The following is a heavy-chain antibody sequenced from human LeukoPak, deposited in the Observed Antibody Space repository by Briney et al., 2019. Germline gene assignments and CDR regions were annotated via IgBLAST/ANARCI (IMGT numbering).Heavy chain of an antibody. CDR1: GGTSSSYA. CDR3: ARSRIAAAGTPYYYGMDV. D-gene: IGHD6-13*01. V-gene: IGHV1-69*01. Sequence: SVKVSCKASGGTSSSYAISWVRQAPGQGLEWMGGIIPIFGTANYAQKFQGRVTITADESTSTAYMELSSLRSEDTAVYYCARSRIAAAGTPYYYGMDVWGKGTTVTVSS. J-gene: IGHJ6*04. CDR2: IIPIFGTA.